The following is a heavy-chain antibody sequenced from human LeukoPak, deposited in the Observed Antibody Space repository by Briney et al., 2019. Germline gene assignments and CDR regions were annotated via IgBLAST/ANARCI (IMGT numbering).Heavy chain of an antibody. V-gene: IGHV4-38-2*02. Sequence: PSETLSLTCTVSGYSISSGYCWGWIRQPPGKGLEGVGSIYRSGSTYQNPPLRSPVTISVDTSKNQFSLKLSSVTAADTVVYYCARVAVFGVVMRSGWFDPWGQGTLVTVSS. CDR2: IYRSGST. CDR1: GYSISSGYC. J-gene: IGHJ5*02. CDR3: ARVAVFGVVMRSGWFDP. D-gene: IGHD3-3*01.